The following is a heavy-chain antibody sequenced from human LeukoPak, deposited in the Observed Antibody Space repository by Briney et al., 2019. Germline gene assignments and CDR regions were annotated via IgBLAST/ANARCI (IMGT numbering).Heavy chain of an antibody. CDR2: ISYDGSNK. Sequence: GGSLRLSCAASGFTFSSYAMHWVRQAPGKGLEWVAVISYDGSNKYYADSVKGRFTSSRDNAKNTVFLQMNNLRAEDTAVYYCVRDIREYDFWGQGTLVTVSS. J-gene: IGHJ4*02. CDR1: GFTFSSYA. D-gene: IGHD3-10*01. V-gene: IGHV3-30-3*01. CDR3: VRDIREYDF.